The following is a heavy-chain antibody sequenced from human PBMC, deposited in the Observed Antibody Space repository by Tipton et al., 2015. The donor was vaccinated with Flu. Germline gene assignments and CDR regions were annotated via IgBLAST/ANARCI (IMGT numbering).Heavy chain of an antibody. Sequence: SLRLSCAASGFTFSSYGMHWVRQAPGKGLEWVAFIRYDGSNKYYADSVKGRFTISRDNSKNTLYLQMNSLRAEDTAVYYCAKEEGYCSSTSCQITYYYYGMDVRAQGTTVTV. J-gene: IGHJ6*02. CDR1: GFTFSSYG. D-gene: IGHD2-2*01. CDR2: IRYDGSNK. V-gene: IGHV3-30*02. CDR3: AKEEGYCSSTSCQITYYYYGMDV.